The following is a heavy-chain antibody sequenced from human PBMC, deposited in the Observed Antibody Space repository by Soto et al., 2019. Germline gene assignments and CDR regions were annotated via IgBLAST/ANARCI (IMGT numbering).Heavy chain of an antibody. J-gene: IGHJ6*02. Sequence: PVGSLRLSCAASGFTFSSYSMNWVRQAPGKGLEWVSSISSSSSYIYYADSVKGRFTISRDNAKNSLYLQMNSLRAEDTAVYYCARERIEVGYDPCYGMDVWGQGTTVTVSS. CDR1: GFTFSSYS. CDR2: ISSSSSYI. V-gene: IGHV3-21*01. D-gene: IGHD5-12*01. CDR3: ARERIEVGYDPCYGMDV.